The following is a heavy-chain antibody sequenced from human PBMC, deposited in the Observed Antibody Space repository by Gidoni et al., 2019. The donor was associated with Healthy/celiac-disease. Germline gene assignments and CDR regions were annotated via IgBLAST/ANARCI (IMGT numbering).Heavy chain of an antibody. CDR3: ARVLD. J-gene: IGHJ4*02. V-gene: IGHV3-21*01. Sequence: EVQLVESGGGLVKPGGSLSISCAASGFTFSSYIRIWVRQASGTGLEWVSSISISIISISYAYSGKGRFTISRDNAKNSLYLQRNSLRAEYTAVYYCARVLDWGQGTLVTVSS. CDR2: ISISIISI. CDR1: GFTFSSYI.